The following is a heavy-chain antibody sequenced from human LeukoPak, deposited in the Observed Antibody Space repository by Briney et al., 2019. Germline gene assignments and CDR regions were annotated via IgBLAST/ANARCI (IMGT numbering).Heavy chain of an antibody. Sequence: GGSLRLSCAASGFTFRTYGMHWVRQAPGKGLEWVTFIRYDGGDKFYADSVRGRFTISRDNSKNTLFLQLNSLRVEDTAVYYCAKRADYYDSSRALYDAFDLWGQGTMVTVSS. D-gene: IGHD3-16*01. CDR2: IRYDGGDK. CDR1: GFTFRTYG. V-gene: IGHV3-30*02. CDR3: AKRADYYDSSRALYDAFDL. J-gene: IGHJ3*01.